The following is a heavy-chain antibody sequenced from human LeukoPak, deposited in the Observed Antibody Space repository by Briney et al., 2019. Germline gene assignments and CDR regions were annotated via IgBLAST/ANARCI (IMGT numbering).Heavy chain of an antibody. Sequence: ASVKVSCKVSGYTLTELSMHWVRQAPGKGLEWMGGFDPEDGETIYAQKFQGRVTMTEDTSTDTAYMELSSLRSEDTAVYYCATADNTVIDLSYYYYMDVWGKGTTVTVSS. CDR1: GYTLTELS. V-gene: IGHV1-24*01. J-gene: IGHJ6*03. CDR3: ATADNTVIDLSYYYYMDV. D-gene: IGHD4-11*01. CDR2: FDPEDGET.